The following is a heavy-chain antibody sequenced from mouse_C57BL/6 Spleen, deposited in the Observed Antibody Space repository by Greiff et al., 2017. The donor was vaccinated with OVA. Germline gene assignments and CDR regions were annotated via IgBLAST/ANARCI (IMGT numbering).Heavy chain of an antibody. V-gene: IGHV1-55*01. J-gene: IGHJ4*01. D-gene: IGHD2-3*01. Sequence: QVQLQQPRAELVKPGASVKMSCKASGYTFTSYWITWVKQRPGQGLEWIGDIYPGSGSTNYNEKFKSKATLTVDTSSSTAYMQLSSLTSEDSAVYYCARFDGYYDYAMDYWGQGTSVTVSS. CDR1: GYTFTSYW. CDR3: ARFDGYYDYAMDY. CDR2: IYPGSGST.